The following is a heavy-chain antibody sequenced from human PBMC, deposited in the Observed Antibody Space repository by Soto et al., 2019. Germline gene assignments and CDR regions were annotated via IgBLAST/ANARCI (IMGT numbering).Heavy chain of an antibody. Sequence: QLQLQESGPGLVKPSETLSLTCSVSDDSINSDKYYWCWIRQPPGKGLEWIGSIYYRGNAYYNPSPQTRATIILGKSKSQFSVTLNLVIAAYSAVYFCARLEGLAIISYYFLFWAPGALVTVSS. V-gene: IGHV4-39*01. J-gene: IGHJ4*02. CDR1: DDSINSDKYY. CDR2: IYYRGNA. D-gene: IGHD3-9*01. CDR3: ARLEGLAIISYYFLF.